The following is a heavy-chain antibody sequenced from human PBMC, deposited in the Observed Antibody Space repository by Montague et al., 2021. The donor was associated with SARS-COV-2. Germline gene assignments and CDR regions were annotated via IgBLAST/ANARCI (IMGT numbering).Heavy chain of an antibody. CDR3: GRGRKVVPWFRYYDMDV. J-gene: IGHJ6*02. V-gene: IGHV4-34*01. Sequence: SETLSLTCAVYDGSLSGYYWNWIRQPPGKGLEWIGEISHGGTTNYNPSLKSRATISLDKSTSQFSLKLTAVTAADTAIYYCGRGRKVVPWFRYYDMDVWGQGTTVTVSS. D-gene: IGHD1-14*01. CDR2: ISHGGTT. CDR1: DGSLSGYY.